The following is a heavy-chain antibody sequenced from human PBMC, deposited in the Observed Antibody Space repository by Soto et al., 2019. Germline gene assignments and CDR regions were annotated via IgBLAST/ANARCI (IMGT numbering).Heavy chain of an antibody. CDR3: AKVGYSGYDTHYYYYYFMDV. V-gene: IGHV3-9*01. J-gene: IGHJ6*03. CDR2: ISWDSGII. CDR1: GITFEDYA. Sequence: EVQLVESGGGLVQPGRSLRLSCAASGITFEDYAMHWVRQVPGKGLEWVSGISWDSGIIGYADSVKGRFTISRENAKKSLYLQMNSLRGEDTALYYCAKVGYSGYDTHYYYYYFMDVWGKGTTVTVSS. D-gene: IGHD5-12*01.